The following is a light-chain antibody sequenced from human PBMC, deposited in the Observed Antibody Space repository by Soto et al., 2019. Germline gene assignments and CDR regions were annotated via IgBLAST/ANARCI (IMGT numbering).Light chain of an antibody. J-gene: IGLJ2*01. Sequence: QSVLAQPPSVSAAPGQKVTISCSVSSSNVGSNYVSWYQQLPGTAPKLLIYDNGKRSSGIPDRFSGSQSGTSATLGITGLQIGDEADYYCGTWDNSLSAVFGGGTKVTVL. CDR1: SSNVGSNY. CDR2: DNG. V-gene: IGLV1-51*01. CDR3: GTWDNSLSAV.